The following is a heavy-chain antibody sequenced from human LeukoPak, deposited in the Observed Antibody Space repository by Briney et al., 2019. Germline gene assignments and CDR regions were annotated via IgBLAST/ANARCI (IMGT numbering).Heavy chain of an antibody. J-gene: IGHJ3*02. CDR1: GGSMCRYY. Sequence: PSVTLSLTCTVSGGSMCRYYWSWLPQTPGKGLVCSGYIYYSGSTNYNPSLKRRVIISVHTSNNQTSLKLSSVTAADTAAYYCARRAYGVEGSTFDIWGQGTMVTVSS. CDR3: ARRAYGVEGSTFDI. D-gene: IGHD3-10*01. V-gene: IGHV4-59*08. CDR2: IYYSGST.